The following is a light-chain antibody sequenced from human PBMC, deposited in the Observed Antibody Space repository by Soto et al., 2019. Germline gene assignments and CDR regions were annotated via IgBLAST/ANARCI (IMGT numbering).Light chain of an antibody. CDR3: QQYNTYSLT. Sequence: SQMTQSHSTLSASVGDRVTITCRASQSIIRWLAWYQQKPGKVPKVLIYDASSLERGVPSRFSGSGSGTEFTLTISSLQPDDFATYYCQQYNTYSLTFGQGTKVDI. V-gene: IGKV1-5*01. J-gene: IGKJ1*01. CDR1: QSIIRW. CDR2: DAS.